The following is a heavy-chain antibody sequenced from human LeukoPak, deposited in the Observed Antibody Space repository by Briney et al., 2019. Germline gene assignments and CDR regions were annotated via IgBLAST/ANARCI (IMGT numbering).Heavy chain of an antibody. J-gene: IGHJ4*02. V-gene: IGHV5-51*01. CDR3: ARHPSYTRGWPLDY. D-gene: IGHD6-19*01. CDR2: IYLGDSET. Sequence: GESLKISCKGSGDRFTSHWIGWVRQMPGKGLEWMGIIYLGDSETRYSPSFRGQVIISADKSITTAYLQWSSLKASDTAIYYCARHPSYTRGWPLDYWGQGTLVTVSS. CDR1: GDRFTSHW.